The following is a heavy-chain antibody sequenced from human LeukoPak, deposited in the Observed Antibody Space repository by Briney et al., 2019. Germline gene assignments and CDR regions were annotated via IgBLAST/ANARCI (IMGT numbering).Heavy chain of an antibody. V-gene: IGHV1-69*01. J-gene: IGHJ4*02. CDR3: ARDLGDSSGYYLDY. D-gene: IGHD3-22*01. CDR2: IIPIFGTA. Sequence: ASVKVSCKASGGTFSSYAISWVRQAPGQGLEWMGGIIPIFGTANYAQKFQGRVTIAADESTSTAYMELSSLRSEDTAVYYCARDLGDSSGYYLDYWGQGTLVTVSS. CDR1: GGTFSSYA.